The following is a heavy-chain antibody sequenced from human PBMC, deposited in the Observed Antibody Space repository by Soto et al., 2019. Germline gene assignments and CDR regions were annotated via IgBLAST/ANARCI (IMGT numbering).Heavy chain of an antibody. V-gene: IGHV1-18*04. CDR1: GYTFTSYA. D-gene: IGHD3-3*02. CDR2: ISGYNGNT. CDR3: ARAPLFGYLEN. Sequence: QVQLVQSGGEVKKPGAAVKVSCKTSGYTFTSYAITWVRQAPGQGLEWMGKISGYNGNTDYSEKFQGRVTMTTDTSTSTAYMELRSLRSDDTAVYFCARAPLFGYLENWGQGTLVTVSS. J-gene: IGHJ4*02.